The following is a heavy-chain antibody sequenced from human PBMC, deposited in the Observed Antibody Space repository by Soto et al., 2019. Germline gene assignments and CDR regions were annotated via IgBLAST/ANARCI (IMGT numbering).Heavy chain of an antibody. Sequence: DVQLLQSGGGLVQPGGSLRLSCAASGFIFSNYAMTWVRQAPGKGLEWVSAIGGSGGSTYYADSVKGRFIISRDNSKNTLYLQMNSLRAEDTAVYYCAKDNWGMTKFGAVIRGDYNFGMDVWGQGTTVTVSS. CDR1: GFIFSNYA. CDR3: AKDNWGMTKFGAVIRGDYNFGMDV. CDR2: IGGSGGST. V-gene: IGHV3-23*01. D-gene: IGHD3-3*01. J-gene: IGHJ6*02.